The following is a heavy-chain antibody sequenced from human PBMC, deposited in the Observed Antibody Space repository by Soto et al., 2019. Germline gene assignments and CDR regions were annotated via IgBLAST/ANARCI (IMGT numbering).Heavy chain of an antibody. CDR2: IYSGGST. J-gene: IGHJ6*02. Sequence: GGSLRLSCAASGFTVSSNYMSWVRQAPGKGLEWVSVIYSGGSTYYADSVKGRFTISRDNSKNTLYLQMNSLRAEDTAVYYCARGSGYSSGWSAYYYYYYGMDVWGQGTTVTVSS. CDR3: ARGSGYSSGWSAYYYYYYGMDV. CDR1: GFTVSSNY. D-gene: IGHD6-19*01. V-gene: IGHV3-53*01.